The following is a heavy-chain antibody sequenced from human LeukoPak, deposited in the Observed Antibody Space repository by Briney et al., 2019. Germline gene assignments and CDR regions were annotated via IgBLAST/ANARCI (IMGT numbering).Heavy chain of an antibody. J-gene: IGHJ4*02. CDR2: IKQDGSEK. CDR3: ARDLGYCSGGSCYSGFDYFDY. D-gene: IGHD2-15*01. Sequence: GGSLRLSCAASGFTFSSYWMSWVRQAPGKGLEWVASIKQDGSEKYYVDSVKGRFTISRDNAKNSLYLQMNSLRAEDTAVYYCARDLGYCSGGSCYSGFDYFDYWGQGTLVTVSS. V-gene: IGHV3-7*03. CDR1: GFTFSSYW.